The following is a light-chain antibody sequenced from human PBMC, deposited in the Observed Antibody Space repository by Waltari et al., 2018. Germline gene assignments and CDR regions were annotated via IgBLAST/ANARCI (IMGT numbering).Light chain of an antibody. CDR3: QQSYSTPRT. J-gene: IGKJ1*01. Sequence: DIQMTQSPSSLSASVGDRVTITCRASQSISSYLNWYQQKPGKAPKHLIYAASSLQSGGPSRFSGSGSGTDFTLTISSLQPEDFATYYCQQSYSTPRTFGQGTKVEIK. CDR1: QSISSY. CDR2: AAS. V-gene: IGKV1-39*01.